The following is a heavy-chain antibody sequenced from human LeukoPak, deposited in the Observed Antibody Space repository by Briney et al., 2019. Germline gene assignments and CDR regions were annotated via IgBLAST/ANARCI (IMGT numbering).Heavy chain of an antibody. CDR1: GFTFSDYC. J-gene: IGHJ5*02. V-gene: IGHV3-11*04. Sequence: GGSLRLSCAASGFTFSDYCMSWIRQAPGKGLEWVSYISSSGSTIYYADSVKGRFTISRDNAKNSLYLQMNSLRAEDTAVYYCARDRTYQLLHGFDPWGQGTLVTVSS. CDR3: ARDRTYQLLHGFDP. CDR2: ISSSGSTI. D-gene: IGHD2-2*01.